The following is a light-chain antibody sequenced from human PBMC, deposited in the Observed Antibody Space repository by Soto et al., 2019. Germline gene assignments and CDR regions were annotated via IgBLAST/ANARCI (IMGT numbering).Light chain of an antibody. J-gene: IGKJ4*01. CDR1: QSILYSSNNKNY. V-gene: IGKV4-1*01. CDR3: QQYYSPPLT. CDR2: WAS. Sequence: DIVMTQSPDSLAVSLGERATIDCKSSQSILYSSNNKNYLAWYQQKPGQPPKLLIYWASTRESGVPDRFSGSGSGTDFNLTINSLQAEDVASYYCQQYYSPPLTCGGGTKVEIK.